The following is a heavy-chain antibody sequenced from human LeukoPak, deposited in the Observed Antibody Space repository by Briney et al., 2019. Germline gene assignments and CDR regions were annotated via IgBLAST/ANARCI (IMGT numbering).Heavy chain of an antibody. V-gene: IGHV3-48*03. CDR1: GFTFSSYE. J-gene: IGHJ5*02. Sequence: PGGSLRLSCAASGFTFSSYEMNWVRQAPGKGLEWVSYISSSGSTIYYADSVKGRFTISRDNSKNTLYLQMNRLRAEDAAIYYCAKDSRSSGWYNWFDPWGQGTLVTVSS. CDR2: ISSSGSTI. D-gene: IGHD6-19*01. CDR3: AKDSRSSGWYNWFDP.